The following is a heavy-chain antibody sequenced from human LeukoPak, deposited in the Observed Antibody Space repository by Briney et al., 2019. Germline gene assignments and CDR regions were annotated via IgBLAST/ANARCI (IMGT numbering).Heavy chain of an antibody. CDR2: INHSGST. CDR3: AKGHRYSSGWYWSHWFDP. D-gene: IGHD6-19*01. V-gene: IGHV4-34*01. J-gene: IGHJ5*02. Sequence: SETLSLTCAVYSGSFSGYYWNWIRQPPGKGLEWIGEINHSGSTNYNPSLKSRVTISVDTSKNQFSLRLSSVTAADTAVYYCAKGHRYSSGWYWSHWFDPWGQGTLVTVSS. CDR1: SGSFSGYY.